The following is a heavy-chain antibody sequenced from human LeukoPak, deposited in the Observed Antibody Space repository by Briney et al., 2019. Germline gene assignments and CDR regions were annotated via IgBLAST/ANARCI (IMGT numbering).Heavy chain of an antibody. CDR3: AREWREVDSSGYYYASYFDY. V-gene: IGHV4-31*03. CDR1: GGSISSGGYY. Sequence: PSQTLSLTCTVSGGSISSGGYYWSWIRQHPGKGLEWIGYIYYSGSTYYNPSLKSRVTISVDTSKNQFSLKLSSVTAADTAVYYCAREWREVDSSGYYYASYFDYWGQGTLVTVPS. CDR2: IYYSGST. J-gene: IGHJ4*02. D-gene: IGHD3-22*01.